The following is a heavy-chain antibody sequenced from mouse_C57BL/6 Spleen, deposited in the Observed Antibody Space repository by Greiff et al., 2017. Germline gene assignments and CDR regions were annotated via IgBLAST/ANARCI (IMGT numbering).Heavy chain of an antibody. CDR1: GYTFTSYW. J-gene: IGHJ2*01. CDR2: IYPSDSET. V-gene: IGHV1-61*01. Sequence: QVHVKQPGAELVRPGSSVKLSCKASGYTFTSYWMDWVKQRPGQGLEWIGNIYPSDSETHYNQKFKDKATLTVDKSSSTAYMQLSSLTSEDSAVYYGATVVAYYFDYWGQGTTLTVSS. D-gene: IGHD1-1*01. CDR3: ATVVAYYFDY.